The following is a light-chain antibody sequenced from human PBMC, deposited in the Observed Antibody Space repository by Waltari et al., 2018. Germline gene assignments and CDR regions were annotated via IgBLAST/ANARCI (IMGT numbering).Light chain of an antibody. J-gene: IGLJ1*01. CDR1: NSDIGDSSY. CDR2: DVS. V-gene: IGLV2-14*03. CDR3: SSYKRSTSFV. Sequence: QSALTQPASVSGSPGQSITLSCSGTNSDIGDSSYVSWYQQHPGRAPKVLIFDVSRRPSGVSDRFSGSKSGNAASLTIAGLQAQDEADYYCSSYKRSTSFVFGTGTTVTVL.